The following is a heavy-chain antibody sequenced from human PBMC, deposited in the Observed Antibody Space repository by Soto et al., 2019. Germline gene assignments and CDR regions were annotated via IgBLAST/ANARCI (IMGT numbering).Heavy chain of an antibody. CDR1: GFSLSTSGVG. J-gene: IGHJ5*02. CDR3: AHRRGSSGWYEGFDP. Sequence: QITLKESGPTLVKPTQTLTLTCTFSGFSLSTSGVGVGWIRQPPGKALEWLGIIYWDDDKRYSPSLKSRLTIXXDXSXXQVVLTMTNMDPVDTATYYCAHRRGSSGWYEGFDPWGQGTLVTVSS. V-gene: IGHV2-5*02. CDR2: IYWDDDK. D-gene: IGHD6-19*01.